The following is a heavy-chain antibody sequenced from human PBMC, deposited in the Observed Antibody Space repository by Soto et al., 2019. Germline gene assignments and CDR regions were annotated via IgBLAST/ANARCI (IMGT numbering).Heavy chain of an antibody. J-gene: IGHJ4*02. D-gene: IGHD1-7*01. V-gene: IGHV3-23*01. CDR3: AKDRNYPRDQFHY. CDR2: ISANGQGI. Sequence: VGSLRPSCAASGFTFSTYALSWVRQAPGKGLEWVSAISANGQGIYYADSVRGRFTISRDNSKNTIFLHMDSLRAEDTAVYYCAKDRNYPRDQFHYWGQGTLVTVSS. CDR1: GFTFSTYA.